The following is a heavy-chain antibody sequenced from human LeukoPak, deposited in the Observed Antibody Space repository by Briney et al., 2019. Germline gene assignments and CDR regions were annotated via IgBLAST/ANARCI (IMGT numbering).Heavy chain of an antibody. J-gene: IGHJ6*02. Sequence: RPSETLSLTCSVSGGSIGTYYWSWIRQPPGKGLEWIGYIYYSGSTNYNPSLKSRVTISVDTSKNQFSLKLGSVTAADTAVYYCAREAKLLNDYGDYVSSYGMDVWGQGTTVTVSS. CDR3: AREAKLLNDYGDYVSSYGMDV. CDR2: IYYSGST. V-gene: IGHV4-59*01. D-gene: IGHD4-17*01. CDR1: GGSIGTYY.